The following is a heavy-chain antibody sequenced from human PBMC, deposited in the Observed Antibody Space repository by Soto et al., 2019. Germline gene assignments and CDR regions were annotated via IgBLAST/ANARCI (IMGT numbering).Heavy chain of an antibody. D-gene: IGHD3-10*01. CDR2: ISGGGDNT. Sequence: EVQLLESGGGLVQPGGSLRLSCAASALTFSSYGMSWVRQAPGKGLEWVSAISGGGDNTYYADSVKGRFTISRDNSNNTLYLQMDSLTADAAAVYYCAKTLNYYGAGSPDYWGQGTLVTVSS. J-gene: IGHJ4*02. CDR3: AKTLNYYGAGSPDY. CDR1: ALTFSSYG. V-gene: IGHV3-23*01.